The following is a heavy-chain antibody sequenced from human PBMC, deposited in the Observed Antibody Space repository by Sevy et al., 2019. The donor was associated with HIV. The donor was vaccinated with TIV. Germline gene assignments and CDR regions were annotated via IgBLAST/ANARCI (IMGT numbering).Heavy chain of an antibody. CDR3: ARVGITATGRGMDV. J-gene: IGHJ6*02. CDR1: GFTFSSYS. CDR2: ISSSRSYI. V-gene: IGHV3-21*01. D-gene: IGHD1-20*01. Sequence: GGSLRLSCAASGFTFSSYSMNWVRQAPGKGLEWVSSISSSRSYIYYADSVKGRFTISRDNSKNSLYLQMNSLRAEDTAVYYAARVGITATGRGMDVWGQGTTVTVSS.